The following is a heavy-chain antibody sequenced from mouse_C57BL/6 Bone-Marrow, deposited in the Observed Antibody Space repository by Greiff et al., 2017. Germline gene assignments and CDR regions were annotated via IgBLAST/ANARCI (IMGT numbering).Heavy chain of an antibody. Sequence: VQLQESGPGLVAPSQSLSITCTVSGFSFTSYAISWVRQPPGKGLEWLGVICTGGGTNYNSALKSRLSISKDNSKGQVFLKMNNVQTDDTARYYCARGDYYGNQRYFDVWGTGTTVTVSS. J-gene: IGHJ1*03. CDR3: ARGDYYGNQRYFDV. V-gene: IGHV2-9-1*01. D-gene: IGHD2-1*01. CDR1: GFSFTSYA. CDR2: ICTGGGT.